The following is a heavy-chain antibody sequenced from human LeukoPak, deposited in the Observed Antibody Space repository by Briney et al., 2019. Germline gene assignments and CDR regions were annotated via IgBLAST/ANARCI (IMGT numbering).Heavy chain of an antibody. V-gene: IGHV1-8*03. J-gene: IGHJ3*02. D-gene: IGHD1-26*01. CDR1: GYTFTSYD. CDR3: ARGPLGATWMDI. Sequence: ASVKVSCKASGYTFTSYDINWVRQATGQGLEWMGWMNPNSGNTGYAQKLQGRVTITRNTSISTAYMELSSLRSEDTAVYHCARGPLGATWMDIWGQGTMVTVSS. CDR2: MNPNSGNT.